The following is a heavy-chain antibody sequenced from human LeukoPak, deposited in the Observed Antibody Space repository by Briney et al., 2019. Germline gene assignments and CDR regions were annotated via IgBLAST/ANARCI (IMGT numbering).Heavy chain of an antibody. CDR1: GFTFSSYG. J-gene: IGHJ6*03. Sequence: GGSLRLSCAASGFTFSSYGMHWVRQAPRKGLEWVPVIWYDGSNKYYADSVKGRFTISRDNSKNTLYLQMNSLRAEDTAVYYCAKEVSSWYYYYYYMDVWGKGTTVTVSS. D-gene: IGHD6-13*01. CDR2: IWYDGSNK. CDR3: AKEVSSWYYYYYYMDV. V-gene: IGHV3-33*06.